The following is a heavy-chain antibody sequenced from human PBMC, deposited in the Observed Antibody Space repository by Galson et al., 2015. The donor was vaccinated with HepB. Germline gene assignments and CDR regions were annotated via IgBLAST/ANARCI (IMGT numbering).Heavy chain of an antibody. CDR3: ARDEYYGPGSSYYFDY. Sequence: SVKVSCKASGYTFTSYYMHWVRQAPGQGLEWMGIINPSGGSTSYAQKFQGRVTMTRDTSTSTVYMELSSLRSEDTAVYYCARDEYYGPGSSYYFDYWGQGTLVTVSS. J-gene: IGHJ4*02. V-gene: IGHV1-46*01. CDR1: GYTFTSYY. D-gene: IGHD3-10*01. CDR2: INPSGGST.